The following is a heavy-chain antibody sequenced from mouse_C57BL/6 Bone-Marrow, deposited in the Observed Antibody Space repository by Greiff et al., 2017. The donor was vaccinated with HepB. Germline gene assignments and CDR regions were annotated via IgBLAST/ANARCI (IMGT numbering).Heavy chain of an antibody. V-gene: IGHV3-6*01. CDR1: GYSITSGYY. CDR3: ARGAGSSPPYFDY. Sequence: VQLKESGPGLVKPSQSLSLTCSVTGYSITSGYYWNWIRQFPGNKLEWMGYISYDGSNNYNPSLKNRISITRDTSKNQFFLKLNSVTTEDTATYYCARGAGSSPPYFDYWGQGTTLTVSS. CDR2: ISYDGSN. J-gene: IGHJ2*01. D-gene: IGHD1-1*01.